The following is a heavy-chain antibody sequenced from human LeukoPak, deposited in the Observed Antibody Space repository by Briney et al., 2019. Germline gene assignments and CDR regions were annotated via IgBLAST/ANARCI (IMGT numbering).Heavy chain of an antibody. CDR3: ARDYSDSSGHWDY. CDR2: VSGRGGST. V-gene: IGHV3-23*01. D-gene: IGHD3-22*01. CDR1: GFTFTTYA. Sequence: GGSLRLSCAASGFTFTTYAMNWVRQAPGKGLEWVSGVSGRGGSTYYADSVKGRFTISRDNSKNTLFLQMNSLRAEDTAVYYCARDYSDSSGHWDYWGQGTLVTVFS. J-gene: IGHJ4*02.